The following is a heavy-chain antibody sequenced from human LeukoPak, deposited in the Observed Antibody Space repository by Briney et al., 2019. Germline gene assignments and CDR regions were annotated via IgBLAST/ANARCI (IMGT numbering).Heavy chain of an antibody. Sequence: SETLSLTCTVSGGSISSYYWSWIRQPAGKGLEWIGRIYTSGSTNYNPSLKSRVTISVDTSKNQFSLKLSSVTAADTAVYYCARDHGYSGTYSWFDPWGQGTLVTVSS. V-gene: IGHV4-4*07. D-gene: IGHD1-26*01. CDR3: ARDHGYSGTYSWFDP. CDR2: IYTSGST. CDR1: GGSISSYY. J-gene: IGHJ5*02.